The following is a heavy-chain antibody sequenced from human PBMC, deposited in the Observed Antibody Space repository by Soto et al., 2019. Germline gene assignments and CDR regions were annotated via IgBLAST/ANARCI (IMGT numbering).Heavy chain of an antibody. CDR1: GGSISSSDYY. J-gene: IGHJ4*02. Sequence: SETLSLTCTVSGGSISSSDYYWGWIRQPPGKGLEWIGYIYYSGSTNYNPSLKSRVTISVDTSKNQFSLKLSSVTAADTAVYSCARHNKYYYGSGSYYTFDYWGQGTLVTVSS. V-gene: IGHV4-61*05. D-gene: IGHD3-10*01. CDR2: IYYSGST. CDR3: ARHNKYYYGSGSYYTFDY.